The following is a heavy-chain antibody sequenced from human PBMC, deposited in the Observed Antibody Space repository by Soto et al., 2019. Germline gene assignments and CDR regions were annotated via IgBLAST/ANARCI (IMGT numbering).Heavy chain of an antibody. CDR1: GASTVSHYH. J-gene: IGHJ4*02. Sequence: QVQLQESGPGLVKPSQTLSLTCSVSGASTVSHYHWTWIRQPPGKGLEWMGYIFNSGTTFYNPSLTSRLSRSRDTSGNHFSLERRSVTAADTAVYYCALALGPTTGLDYWGQGTLVTVSS. V-gene: IGHV4-31*02. CDR2: IFNSGTT. D-gene: IGHD1-26*01. CDR3: ALALGPTTGLDY.